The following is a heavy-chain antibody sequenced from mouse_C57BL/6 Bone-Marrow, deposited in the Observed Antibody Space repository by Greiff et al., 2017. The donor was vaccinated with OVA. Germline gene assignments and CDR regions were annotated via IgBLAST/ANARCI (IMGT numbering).Heavy chain of an antibody. CDR1: GYTFTSYG. V-gene: IGHV1-81*01. Sequence: QVQLQQSGAELARPGASVKLSCKASGYTFTSYGISWVKQRTGQGLEWIGEIYPRSGNTYYNEKFKGKATLTADKSSSTAYMELRSLTSEDSAVYFCARGRSMATGGFAYWGQGTLVTVSA. CDR3: ARGRSMATGGFAY. CDR2: IYPRSGNT. J-gene: IGHJ3*01. D-gene: IGHD1-1*02.